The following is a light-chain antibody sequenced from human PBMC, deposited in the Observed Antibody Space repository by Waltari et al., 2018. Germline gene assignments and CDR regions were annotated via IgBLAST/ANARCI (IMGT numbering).Light chain of an antibody. CDR2: RNN. V-gene: IGLV10-54*04. CDR3: SAWDSSLSAWV. Sequence: QAGLTPPPSVSKDLRQTATLTRAGNSNNVGNQGTAWLQQHQGHPPKLLSYRNNNRPSGISERFSASRSGNTASLTITGLQPEDEADYYCSAWDSSLSAWVFGGGTKLTVL. J-gene: IGLJ3*02. CDR1: SNNVGNQG.